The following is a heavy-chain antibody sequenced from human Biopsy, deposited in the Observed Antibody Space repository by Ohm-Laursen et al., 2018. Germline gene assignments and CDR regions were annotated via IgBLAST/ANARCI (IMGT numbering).Heavy chain of an antibody. CDR1: GFTFSDYY. Sequence: SLRLSCAASGFTFSDYYMSWIRQAPGKGLEWVSYISSSGSTIYYADSVKGRFTVSGDNSKNTLYLQMNGLRAEDTAVYFCQGGHLPPGQFYGVDAWGQGTTVTVSS. D-gene: IGHD3-16*01. CDR3: QGGHLPPGQFYGVDA. V-gene: IGHV3-11*01. CDR2: ISSSGSTI. J-gene: IGHJ6*02.